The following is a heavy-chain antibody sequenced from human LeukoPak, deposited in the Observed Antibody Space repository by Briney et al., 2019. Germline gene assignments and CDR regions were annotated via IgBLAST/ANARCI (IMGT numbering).Heavy chain of an antibody. CDR2: IYHSGST. CDR3: VSSSSSGKGGY. V-gene: IGHV4-4*02. D-gene: IGHD6-13*01. J-gene: IGHJ4*02. CDR1: GGSISSSNW. Sequence: PSETLSLTCAVSGGSISSSNWWSWARQPPGKGLEWIGEIYHSGSTNYNPSLKSRVTISVDKSKNQFSLKLSSVTAADTAVYYCVSSSSSGKGGYWGQGTLVTVSS.